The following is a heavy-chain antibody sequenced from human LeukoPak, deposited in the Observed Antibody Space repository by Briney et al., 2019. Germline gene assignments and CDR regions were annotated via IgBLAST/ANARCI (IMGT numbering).Heavy chain of an antibody. CDR1: VYTFTGYY. D-gene: IGHD2-2*01. J-gene: IGHJ6*03. CDR3: ARDLKYCSSTSCSNYYYYYMDV. Sequence: ASVKVSCKASVYTFTGYYMYWVRQAPGQGLEWMGWINPNSGGTNYAQKFQGRVTMTRDTSISTAYMELSRLRSDDTAVYYCARDLKYCSSTSCSNYYYYYMDVWGKGTTVTVSS. CDR2: INPNSGGT. V-gene: IGHV1-2*02.